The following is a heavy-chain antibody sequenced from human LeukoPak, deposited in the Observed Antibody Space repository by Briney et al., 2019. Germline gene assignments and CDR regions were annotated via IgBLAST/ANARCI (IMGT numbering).Heavy chain of an antibody. J-gene: IGHJ6*03. CDR1: GCTFTSYD. CDR2: MNPNSGNT. Sequence: GASVKVSCKASGCTFTSYDINWVRQATGQGLEWMGWMNPNSGNTGYAQKFQGRVTMTRNTSISTAYMELSSLRSEDTAVYYCARAVRGVINRHSYYYYMDVWGKGTTVTVSS. V-gene: IGHV1-8*01. D-gene: IGHD3-10*01. CDR3: ARAVRGVINRHSYYYYMDV.